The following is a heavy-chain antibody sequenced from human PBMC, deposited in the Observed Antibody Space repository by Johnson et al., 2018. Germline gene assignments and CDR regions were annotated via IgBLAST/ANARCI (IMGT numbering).Heavy chain of an antibody. CDR1: GFTFDDYA. CDR3: ARARMPYGDYLEYFQH. Sequence: VQLVESGGGLVQPGRSLRLSCAASGFTFDDYAMHWVRQAPGKGLEWVSTIGGRGDNTFYADSVKGRFTISRDNSKNTLYLLMNSLRAEDTAVYYCARARMPYGDYLEYFQHWGQGTLVTVSS. V-gene: IGHV3-23*04. CDR2: IGGRGDNT. J-gene: IGHJ1*01. D-gene: IGHD4-17*01.